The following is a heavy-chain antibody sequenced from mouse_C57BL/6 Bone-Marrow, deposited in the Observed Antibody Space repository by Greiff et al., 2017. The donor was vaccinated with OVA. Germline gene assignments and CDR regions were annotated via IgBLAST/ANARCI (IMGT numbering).Heavy chain of an antibody. CDR1: GFNIKDYY. Sequence: FHVKQSGAELVKPGASVKLSCTASGFNIKDYYMHWVKQRTEQGLEWIGRIDPEDGETKYAPKFQGKATITADTSSNTAYLQLSSLTSEDTAVYYCARWDGYPWYFDVWGTGTTVTVSS. D-gene: IGHD2-3*01. V-gene: IGHV14-2*01. J-gene: IGHJ1*03. CDR3: ARWDGYPWYFDV. CDR2: IDPEDGET.